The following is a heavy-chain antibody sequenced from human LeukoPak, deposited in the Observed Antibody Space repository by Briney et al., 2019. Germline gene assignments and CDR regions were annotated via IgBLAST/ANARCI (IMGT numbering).Heavy chain of an antibody. J-gene: IGHJ3*01. CDR2: IRTSGST. Sequence: PSQTLSLTCSVSGGSIKSGDSFWSWIRQSAGRDLEWIGYIRTSGSTLYNVSLKSRVTISADASKNQFSLKLNSVTAADTAVYFCARDPRGGAGASFDVWGQGTMVTVSS. CDR3: ARDPRGGAGASFDV. V-gene: IGHV4-30-4*01. CDR1: GGSIKSGDSF. D-gene: IGHD2-21*01.